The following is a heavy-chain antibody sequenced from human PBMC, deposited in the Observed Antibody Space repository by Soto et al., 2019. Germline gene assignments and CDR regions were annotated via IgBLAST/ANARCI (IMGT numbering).Heavy chain of an antibody. J-gene: IGHJ4*02. D-gene: IGHD2-2*01. Sequence: GGSQRLSCAASGFTLSGSHMHWVRQASGKGLEWVGHIRSKADSYATAYAASVKGRFTISRDDSKNTAYLQMNSLKTEDTAVYYCSRQTVSCHDYWGQGTLVTVSS. CDR2: IRSKADSYAT. CDR3: SRQTVSCHDY. V-gene: IGHV3-73*01. CDR1: GFTLSGSH.